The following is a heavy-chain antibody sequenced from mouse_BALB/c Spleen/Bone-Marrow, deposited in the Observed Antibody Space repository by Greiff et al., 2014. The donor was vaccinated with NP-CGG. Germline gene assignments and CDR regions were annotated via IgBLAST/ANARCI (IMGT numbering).Heavy chain of an antibody. CDR2: IDPAKGNT. J-gene: IGHJ3*01. CDR1: GFNIKDSY. CDR3: ARNYPFAY. Sequence: DVQLVESGAELVKPGASVKLSCTASGFNIKDSYLHWVKQRPEQGLDWIGRIDPAKGNTNYDPKFQGKATITADTFSNTAYLQLSSLTSEDTAVYFCARNYPFAYWGQGTLVTVSA. V-gene: IGHV14-3*02. D-gene: IGHD2-1*01.